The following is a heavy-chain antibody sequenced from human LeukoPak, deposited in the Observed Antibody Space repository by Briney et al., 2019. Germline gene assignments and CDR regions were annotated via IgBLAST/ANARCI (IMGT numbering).Heavy chain of an antibody. CDR1: GFTFSSYA. CDR2: ISGSGGRT. Sequence: PGGSLRLSCAASGFTFSSYAMSWVRQAPGKGLEWVSAISGSGGRTYYADSVKGRFTISRDNSKNTLYLQMNSLRAEDTAVYYCAKYYYGSGSYYKPYHFDYWGQGTLVTVSS. J-gene: IGHJ4*02. CDR3: AKYYYGSGSYYKPYHFDY. D-gene: IGHD3-10*01. V-gene: IGHV3-23*01.